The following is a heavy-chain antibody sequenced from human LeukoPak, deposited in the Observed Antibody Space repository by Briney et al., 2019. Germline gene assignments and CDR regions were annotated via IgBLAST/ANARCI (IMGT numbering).Heavy chain of an antibody. CDR3: ARDGTGSNSGWYIH. Sequence: PGWALTLSRAESRFTFSSHGMHWVRQAPGTGLEWVAGIWYDGSNKYYADAVKGRFTITRDNSKNTLHLQMNSLRAEDTAVYYCARDGTGSNSGWYIHWGQGALVTVSS. J-gene: IGHJ4*02. D-gene: IGHD6-19*01. CDR2: IWYDGSNK. V-gene: IGHV3-33*01. CDR1: RFTFSSHG.